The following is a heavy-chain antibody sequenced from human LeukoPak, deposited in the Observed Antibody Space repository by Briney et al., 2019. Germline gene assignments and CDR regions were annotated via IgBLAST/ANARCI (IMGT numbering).Heavy chain of an antibody. CDR1: GYTFTVYY. D-gene: IGHD3-10*01. CDR3: TRGDRSSSGSYYMIDGMDV. CDR2: SNPKSGGM. Sequence: ASVTVSFKASGYTFTVYYLHWVRQAPGQGLELMGWSNPKSGGMNCAEKFQGRVTMTRDMSMTTAYMELSRLRSDDTAVYYCTRGDRSSSGSYYMIDGMDVWGQGTTVTVSS. J-gene: IGHJ6*02. V-gene: IGHV1-2*02.